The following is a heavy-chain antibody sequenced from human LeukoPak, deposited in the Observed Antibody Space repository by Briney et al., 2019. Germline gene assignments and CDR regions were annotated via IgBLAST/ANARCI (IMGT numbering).Heavy chain of an antibody. D-gene: IGHD5-12*01. J-gene: IGHJ4*02. CDR2: ITSSGGPI. CDR3: ARERVGYSGYDDYFDY. CDR1: GFTFSNYY. Sequence: KSGGSLRLSCAVSGFTFSNYYMSWIRQAPGKGLEWLCYITSSGGPIYYADSVKGRFTISRDNSKNTLYLQMNSLRAEDTAVYYRARERVGYSGYDDYFDYWGQGTLVTVSS. V-gene: IGHV3-11*01.